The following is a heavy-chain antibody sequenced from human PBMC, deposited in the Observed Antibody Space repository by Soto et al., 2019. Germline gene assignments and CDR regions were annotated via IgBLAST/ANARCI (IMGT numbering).Heavy chain of an antibody. CDR1: GGSISSGGYY. Sequence: SETLSLTCTVSGGSISSGGYYWSWIRQHPGKGLEWIGYIYYRGSTYYNPSLKSRVTISVDTSKNQFSLKLSSVTAADTAVYYCARDSYSSSWYEFDPWGQGTLVTVSS. CDR2: IYYRGST. D-gene: IGHD6-13*01. V-gene: IGHV4-31*03. CDR3: ARDSYSSSWYEFDP. J-gene: IGHJ5*02.